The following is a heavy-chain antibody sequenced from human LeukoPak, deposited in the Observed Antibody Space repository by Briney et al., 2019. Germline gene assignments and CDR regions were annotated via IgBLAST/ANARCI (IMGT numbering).Heavy chain of an antibody. Sequence: SETLSLTCTVSGGSISSSPYYWGWIRQPPGKGLEWIGTIYYSGITYYNPSLKSRVTISIDTSTNQFSLKPNSVTAADTAVYYCASLQNIVGATPLPDYWGQGTLVTVSS. D-gene: IGHD1-26*01. CDR3: ASLQNIVGATPLPDY. J-gene: IGHJ4*02. CDR1: GGSISSSPYY. CDR2: IYYSGIT. V-gene: IGHV4-39*07.